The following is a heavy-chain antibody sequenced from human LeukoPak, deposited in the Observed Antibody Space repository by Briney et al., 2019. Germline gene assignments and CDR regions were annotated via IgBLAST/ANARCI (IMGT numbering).Heavy chain of an antibody. CDR3: ASNYDSSGYLFDY. D-gene: IGHD3-22*01. CDR2: IIPIFGTA. Sequence: SVKVSCKASGGTFSSYAISWVRQALGQGLEWMGGIIPIFGTANYAQKFQGRVTITTDESTSTAYMELSSLRSEDTAVYYCASNYDSSGYLFDYWGQGTLVTVSS. CDR1: GGTFSSYA. V-gene: IGHV1-69*05. J-gene: IGHJ4*02.